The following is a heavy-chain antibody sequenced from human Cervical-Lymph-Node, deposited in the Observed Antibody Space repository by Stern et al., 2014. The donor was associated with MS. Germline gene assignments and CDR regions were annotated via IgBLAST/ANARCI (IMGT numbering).Heavy chain of an antibody. D-gene: IGHD1-1*01. CDR2: IIWTSVNI. CDR3: AKDMSETGYSYGPFDS. Sequence: EVQLVASGGGLVQPGRSLRLSCAASGFTFDDYAMHWVRQRPGQGLAWVSGIIWTSVNIHYADSVKGRFTISRDNAKNSRYLQMNVLTAEDTALYYCAKDMSETGYSYGPFDSWGQGTLVTVSS. CDR1: GFTFDDYA. V-gene: IGHV3-9*01. J-gene: IGHJ4*02.